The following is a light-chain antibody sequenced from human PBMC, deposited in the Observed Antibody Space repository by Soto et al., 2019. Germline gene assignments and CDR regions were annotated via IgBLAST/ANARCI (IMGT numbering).Light chain of an antibody. J-gene: IGKJ2*01. CDR3: QQYNNWPPYT. CDR1: QSVSSN. Sequence: EIVMTQSPATLSMSPGERATLSCRASQSVSSNLAWYQQKPGQAPRLLISGASTRATGIPARFSGSGSGTEFTLTISSLQSEDFAVYYCQQYNNWPPYTFGQGTKVEIK. V-gene: IGKV3-15*01. CDR2: GAS.